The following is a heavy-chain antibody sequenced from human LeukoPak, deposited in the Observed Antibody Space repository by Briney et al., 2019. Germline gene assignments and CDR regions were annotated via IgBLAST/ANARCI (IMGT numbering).Heavy chain of an antibody. V-gene: IGHV3-23*01. CDR3: AKDSAAGTGWGDY. D-gene: IGHD6-13*01. Sequence: PGGSLRLSCAASGFTFSSYAMSWVRQAPGKGLEWVSAISGSGGSTYYADSVKGRFPISRDNSKNTLYLQMNSLRAEDTAVYYCAKDSAAGTGWGDYWGQGTLVTVSS. J-gene: IGHJ4*02. CDR2: ISGSGGST. CDR1: GFTFSSYA.